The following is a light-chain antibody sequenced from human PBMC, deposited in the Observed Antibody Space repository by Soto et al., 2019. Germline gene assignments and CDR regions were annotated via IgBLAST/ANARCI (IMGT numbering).Light chain of an antibody. CDR3: QQYYRWPQT. CDR2: AAS. CDR1: QSVSSK. Sequence: EIVLTQSPATLSVSPGERATLSCRASQSVSSKLAWYQQKPGQAPRLLIYAASTRDTGIPARFSGSGSGTEFTLTISRLQSEDFAVYYCQQYYRWPQTFGQGTKVDIK. V-gene: IGKV3-15*01. J-gene: IGKJ1*01.